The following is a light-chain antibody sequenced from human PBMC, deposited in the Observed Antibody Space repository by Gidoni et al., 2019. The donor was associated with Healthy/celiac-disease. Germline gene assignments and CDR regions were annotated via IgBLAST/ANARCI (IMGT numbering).Light chain of an antibody. CDR1: QGISSY. J-gene: IGKJ3*01. Sequence: DIQLTQSPSFLSASVGDRVTITCRASQGISSYLAWYQQKPGKAPKLLISAASTLQSGVPSRFSGSGSGTEFTLTIRRLQPAAFASYYCQQLHSFTFGPGTKVDIK. CDR2: AAS. CDR3: QQLHSFT. V-gene: IGKV1-9*01.